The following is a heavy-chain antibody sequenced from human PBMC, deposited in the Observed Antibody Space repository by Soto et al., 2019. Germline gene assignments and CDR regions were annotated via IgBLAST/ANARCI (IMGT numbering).Heavy chain of an antibody. V-gene: IGHV3-23*01. CDR1: GFTFSRYG. CDR2: ISGSGGST. CDR3: AKWVGYCSSTSCYKAFDI. D-gene: IGHD2-2*02. J-gene: IGHJ3*02. Sequence: GGSLRLSCAASGFTFSRYGMSWGRQAPGKGLEWVSGISGSGGSTYYADSVKGRFTISRDNSKNTLNLQMNSLRAEDTAVYYCAKWVGYCSSTSCYKAFDIWGQGTMVTVSS.